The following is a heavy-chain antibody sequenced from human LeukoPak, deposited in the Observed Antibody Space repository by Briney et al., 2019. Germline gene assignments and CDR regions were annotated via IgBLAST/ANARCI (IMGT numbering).Heavy chain of an antibody. CDR3: AKDNGNFLTPDY. CDR2: IQYDGRKT. V-gene: IGHV3-30*02. J-gene: IGHJ4*02. D-gene: IGHD4-23*01. Sequence: GGSLRLSCATPGLSFTSYGMHWVRQAPGKGLEWVAFIQYDGRKTLCGDSVRGRCAISRDTSKNTIALQVDSRRGEDTAVYYWAKDNGNFLTPDYWGQGTPVTVSS. CDR1: GLSFTSYG.